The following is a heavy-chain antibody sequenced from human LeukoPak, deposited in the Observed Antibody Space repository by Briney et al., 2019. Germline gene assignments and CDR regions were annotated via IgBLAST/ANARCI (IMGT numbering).Heavy chain of an antibody. CDR3: ARRAETYYDSTRGFDP. D-gene: IGHD3-22*01. V-gene: IGHV4-4*07. Sequence: SETLSLTCSVSGGSINSHYWSWIRQSAGAGLEWIGRISASGSTRYNPSFQSRITMSVDTSKNQFSLKLTSVTAADTAVYYCARRAETYYDSTRGFDPWGQGTLVTVSS. CDR2: ISASGST. CDR1: GGSINSHY. J-gene: IGHJ5*02.